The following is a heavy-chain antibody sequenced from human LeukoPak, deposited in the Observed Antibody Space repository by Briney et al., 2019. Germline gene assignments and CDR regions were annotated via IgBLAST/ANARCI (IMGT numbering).Heavy chain of an antibody. CDR1: GGSISSKQW. J-gene: IGHJ4*02. Sequence: SETLSLTCAVSGGSISSKQWWSWVRQAPGKGLEWLAEIHRGGHTNYNPSLRRRDTILIDQSKNQLSLIVNSVTAADTAVYYCARGVLKSRYDYVWGSYCNYYFDYWGQGTLVTVSS. CDR2: IHRGGHT. V-gene: IGHV4/OR15-8*02. D-gene: IGHD3-16*01. CDR3: ARGVLKSRYDYVWGSYCNYYFDY.